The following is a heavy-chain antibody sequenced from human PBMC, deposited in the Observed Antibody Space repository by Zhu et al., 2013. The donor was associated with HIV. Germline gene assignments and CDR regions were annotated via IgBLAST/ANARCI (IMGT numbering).Heavy chain of an antibody. CDR2: ISYDGSNK. CDR1: GFTFSSYA. V-gene: IGHV3-30-3*01. D-gene: IGHD3-10*01. J-gene: IGHJ4*02. CDR3: ARDSGDPRTLIFDY. Sequence: VQLVESGGGVVQPGRSLRLSCAASGFTFSSYAMHWVRQAPGKGLEWVAVISYDGSNKYYADSVKGRFTISRDNSKNTLYLQMNSLRAEDTAVYYCARDSGDPRTLIFDYWGQGTLVTVSS.